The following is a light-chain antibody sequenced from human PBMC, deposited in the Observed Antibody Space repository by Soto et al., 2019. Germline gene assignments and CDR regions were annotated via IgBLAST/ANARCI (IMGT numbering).Light chain of an antibody. J-gene: IGKJ1*01. Sequence: RVTVSLMASQSVSSKLAWYQQKPGQAPRLLIYDASTMATGIPARFSGSVSVTEYTLILSSLEAEEFPLNHCHQLNSLPRLFGPGTKVDIK. CDR3: HQLNSLPRL. CDR1: QSVSSK. CDR2: DAS. V-gene: IGKV3-15*01.